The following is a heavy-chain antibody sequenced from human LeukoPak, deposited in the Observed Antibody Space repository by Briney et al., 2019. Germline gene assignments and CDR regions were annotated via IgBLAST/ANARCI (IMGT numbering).Heavy chain of an antibody. CDR1: GGSISSYY. J-gene: IGHJ4*02. CDR3: ARVSVSGIYDY. V-gene: IGHV4-4*07. CDR2: IYSSGST. D-gene: IGHD1-26*01. Sequence: SETLSLTCSVSGGSISSYYWSWIRQPAGKGLEWIGRIYSSGSTNDNPSLKSRVTMSVDTSKNQFSLKLSSVTAADTAVYYCARVSVSGIYDYWGQGTLVTVSS.